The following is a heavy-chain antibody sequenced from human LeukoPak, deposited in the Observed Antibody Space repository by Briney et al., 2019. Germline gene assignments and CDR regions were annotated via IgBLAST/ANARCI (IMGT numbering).Heavy chain of an antibody. J-gene: IGHJ6*04. Sequence: SETPSLTCAVYGGSFSGYYWSWIRQPPGKGLEWIGEINHSGSTNYNPSLKSRVTISVDTSKNQFSLKLSSVTAADTAVYYCARIQWFGESYYYYGMDVWGKGTTVTVSS. V-gene: IGHV4-34*01. CDR3: ARIQWFGESYYYYGMDV. D-gene: IGHD3-10*01. CDR2: INHSGST. CDR1: GGSFSGYY.